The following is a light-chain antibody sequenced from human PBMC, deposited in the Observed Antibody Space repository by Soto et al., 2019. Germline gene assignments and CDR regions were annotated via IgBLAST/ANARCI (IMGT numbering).Light chain of an antibody. CDR1: QSVSNNY. Sequence: EIVLTQSPGTLSLSPGERATLSCRASQSVSNNYLAWFQQKPGQAPRLLIHVASSRATGIPDRFSGSGSGTDFTLTISRLEPEDFAVYYCHEYGSSSRTFGQGTKVEI. CDR2: VAS. V-gene: IGKV3-20*01. CDR3: HEYGSSSRT. J-gene: IGKJ1*01.